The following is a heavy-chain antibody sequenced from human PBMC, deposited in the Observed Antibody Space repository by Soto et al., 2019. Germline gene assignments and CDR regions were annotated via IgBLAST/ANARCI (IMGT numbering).Heavy chain of an antibody. D-gene: IGHD3-22*01. CDR1: GCSVSSGSYY. J-gene: IGHJ5*02. CDR3: ARDYYDSSAVSFDP. V-gene: IGHV4-61*01. CDR2: IYYSGST. Sequence: SETLSLTCTVSGCSVSSGSYYWSWIRQPPGKGLEWIGYIYYSGSTNYNPSLKSRVTISVDTSKNQFSLKLSSVTAADTAVYYCARDYYDSSAVSFDPWGQGTLVTVSS.